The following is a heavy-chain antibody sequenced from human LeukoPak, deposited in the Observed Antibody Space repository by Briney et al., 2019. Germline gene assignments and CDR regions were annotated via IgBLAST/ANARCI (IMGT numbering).Heavy chain of an antibody. CDR2: IYTSGST. V-gene: IGHV4-4*07. Sequence: SETLSLTCSVSGGSISSYYWSWIRQPAGKGLEWIGRIYTSGSTNYNPSLKSRVTISVDTSKNQFSLKLSSVTAADTAVYYCARCKEKDDFWSRSSWFDPWGQGTLVTVSS. CDR1: GGSISSYY. J-gene: IGHJ5*02. CDR3: ARCKEKDDFWSRSSWFDP. D-gene: IGHD3-3*01.